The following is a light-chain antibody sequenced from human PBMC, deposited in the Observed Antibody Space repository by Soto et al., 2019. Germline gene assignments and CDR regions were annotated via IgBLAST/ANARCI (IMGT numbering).Light chain of an antibody. J-gene: IGKJ1*01. CDR1: QRISGW. Sequence: DIQMTQSPSTMSASVGDRVTITCRASQRISGWLAWYQQKPGKAPKLLIYDASSLQSGFPSRFSGGGSGTEFTLTISSLQPDDFATYYCQQYNSYSWTFGQGTKVDIK. V-gene: IGKV1-5*01. CDR2: DAS. CDR3: QQYNSYSWT.